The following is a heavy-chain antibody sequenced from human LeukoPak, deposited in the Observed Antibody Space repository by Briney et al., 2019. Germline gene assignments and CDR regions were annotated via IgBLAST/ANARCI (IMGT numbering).Heavy chain of an antibody. V-gene: IGHV3-7*01. D-gene: IGHD3-10*01. CDR2: IKQDGSEK. CDR1: GFTFSSYW. CDR3: ARGSMVRGRAYFDY. Sequence: PGGSLRLSCAASGFTFSSYWKSWVRQAPGKGLEWVANIKQDGSEKYYVDSVKGRFTISRDNAKNSLYLQMNSLRAEDTAVYYCARGSMVRGRAYFDYWGQGTLVTVSS. J-gene: IGHJ4*02.